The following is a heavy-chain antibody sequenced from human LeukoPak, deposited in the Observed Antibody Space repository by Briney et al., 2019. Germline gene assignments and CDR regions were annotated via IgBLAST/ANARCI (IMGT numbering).Heavy chain of an antibody. Sequence: SVKASCKASGGTFSSYAISWVRQAPGQGLEWMGGIIPIFGTANYAQKFQGRVTITADESTSTAYMELSSLRSEDTAVYYCAREQSAATRYYSLAYYFDYWGQGTLVTVSS. CDR2: IIPIFGTA. CDR3: AREQSAATRYYSLAYYFDY. V-gene: IGHV1-69*01. J-gene: IGHJ4*02. CDR1: GGTFSSYA. D-gene: IGHD3-10*01.